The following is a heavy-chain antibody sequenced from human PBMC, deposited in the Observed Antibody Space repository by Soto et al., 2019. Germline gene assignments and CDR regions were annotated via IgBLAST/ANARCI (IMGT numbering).Heavy chain of an antibody. CDR1: GGSVSSSSYH. D-gene: IGHD6-13*01. J-gene: IGHJ4*02. CDR3: ADSSH. V-gene: IGHV4-39*01. CDR2: IYYGGTT. Sequence: QLQLQESGPGLVKPSQTLSLTCTVSGGSVSSSSYHWGWIRQPPGKGLEWIGIIYYGGTTYYNPSLKSRVTISVDTSKNQSSLKLSSVTAADTAVYYCADSSHWGQGTLVTVSS.